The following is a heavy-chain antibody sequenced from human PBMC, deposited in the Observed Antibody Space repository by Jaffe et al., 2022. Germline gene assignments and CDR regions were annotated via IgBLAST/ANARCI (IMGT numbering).Heavy chain of an antibody. Sequence: EVQLVESGGGLVQPGRSLRLSCAASGFTFDDYAMHWVRQAPGKGLEWVSGISWNSGSIGYADSVKGRFTISRDNAKNSLYLQMNSLRAEDTALYYCAKEGPGGIAVAGTWTRSFDYWGQGTLVTVSS. CDR3: AKEGPGGIAVAGTWTRSFDY. CDR2: ISWNSGSI. V-gene: IGHV3-9*01. J-gene: IGHJ4*02. CDR1: GFTFDDYA. D-gene: IGHD6-19*01.